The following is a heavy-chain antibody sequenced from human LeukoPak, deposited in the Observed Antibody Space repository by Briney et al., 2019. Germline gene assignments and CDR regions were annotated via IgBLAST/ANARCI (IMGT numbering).Heavy chain of an antibody. Sequence: PGGSLRLSCAASGFTFSSYAMSWVRQAPGKGLEWVSAISGSGGSTHYADSVKGRFTISRDNSKNTLYLQMNSLRAEDTAVYYCAKARQPYSSSSGFDYWGQRTLVTVSS. CDR1: GFTFSSYA. J-gene: IGHJ4*02. V-gene: IGHV3-23*01. CDR2: ISGSGGST. D-gene: IGHD6-6*01. CDR3: AKARQPYSSSSGFDY.